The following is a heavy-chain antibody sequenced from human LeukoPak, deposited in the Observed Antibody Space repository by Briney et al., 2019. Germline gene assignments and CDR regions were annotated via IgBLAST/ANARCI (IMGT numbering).Heavy chain of an antibody. CDR1: GGSFSGYY. D-gene: IGHD5-24*01. CDR2: INHSGST. V-gene: IGHV4-34*01. CDR3: ARAVGTDGYNLWVY. J-gene: IGHJ4*02. Sequence: PSETLSLTCAVYGGSFSGYYWSWIRQSPGKGLEWIGEINHSGSTNYNPSLESRVTISVDTSKNQFSLKLTSVTAADTAVYYCARAVGTDGYNLWVYWGQGTLVTVSS.